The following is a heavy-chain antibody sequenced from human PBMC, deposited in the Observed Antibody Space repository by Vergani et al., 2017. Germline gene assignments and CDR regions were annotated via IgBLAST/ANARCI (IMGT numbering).Heavy chain of an antibody. CDR1: GYTFTSYG. CDR2: ISAYNGNT. CDR3: ARELRYFDWSNYGMDV. V-gene: IGHV1-18*04. D-gene: IGHD3-9*01. Sequence: QVQLVQSGAEVKKPGASVKVSCKASGYTFTSYGISWVRQAPGQGLEWMGGISAYNGNTNYAQKLQGRITMTTDTSTSTAYMELRSLRSDDTAVYYCARELRYFDWSNYGMDVWGQGTTVTVSS. J-gene: IGHJ6*02.